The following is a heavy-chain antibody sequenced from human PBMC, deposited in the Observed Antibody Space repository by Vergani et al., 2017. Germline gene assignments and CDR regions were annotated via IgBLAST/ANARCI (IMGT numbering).Heavy chain of an antibody. Sequence: QVQLQESGPGLVKPSETLSLTCTVSGGSISSYYWSWIRQPPGKGLEWIGYIYYSGSTNYNPSLKSRVTISVDTSKNQFSLKLSSVTAADTAVYYCARGGTTIFGVVDYWGQGTLVTVSS. CDR3: ARGGTTIFGVVDY. CDR1: GGSISSYY. J-gene: IGHJ4*02. V-gene: IGHV4-59*01. D-gene: IGHD3-3*01. CDR2: IYYSGST.